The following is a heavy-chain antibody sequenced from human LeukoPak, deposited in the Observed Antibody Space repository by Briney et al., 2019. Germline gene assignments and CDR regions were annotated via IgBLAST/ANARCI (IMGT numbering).Heavy chain of an antibody. Sequence: GGSLRLSCAASGFTFSSYGMHWVRQAPGKWLEWVAVIWYDGSNKYYADSVKGRFTISRDNSKNTLYLQMNSLRAEDTAVYYCARESGYSGYDVYYYGMDVWGQGTTVTVSS. CDR3: ARESGYSGYDVYYYGMDV. CDR2: IWYDGSNK. J-gene: IGHJ6*02. V-gene: IGHV3-33*01. CDR1: GFTFSSYG. D-gene: IGHD5-12*01.